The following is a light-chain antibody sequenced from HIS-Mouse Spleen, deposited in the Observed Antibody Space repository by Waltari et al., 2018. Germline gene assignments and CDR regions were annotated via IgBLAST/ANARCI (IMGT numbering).Light chain of an antibody. Sequence: QSVLTQPPSASGTPGPRVTISCSGSSPHTGSNYVYWYQQLPGTAPKLLIYRNNQRPSGVPDRFSGSKSGTSASLAISGLRSEDEADYYCAAWDDSLSGPVFGGGTKLTVL. V-gene: IGLV1-47*01. J-gene: IGLJ2*01. CDR3: AAWDDSLSGPV. CDR1: SPHTGSNY. CDR2: RNN.